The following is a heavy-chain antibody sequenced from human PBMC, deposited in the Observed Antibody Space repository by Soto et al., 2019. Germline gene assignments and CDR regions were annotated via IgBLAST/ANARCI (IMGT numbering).Heavy chain of an antibody. CDR1: GGSVSSGSYY. CDR3: ARGPGIQLWFSY. Sequence: PLEPISLSCTVSGGSVSSGSYYWSWIRQPPGKGLEWIGYIYYSGSTNYNPSLKSRVTISVDTSKNQFSLKLSSVTAADTAVYYCARGPGIQLWFSYWGQGTLVTVSS. D-gene: IGHD5-18*01. J-gene: IGHJ4*02. V-gene: IGHV4-61*01. CDR2: IYYSGST.